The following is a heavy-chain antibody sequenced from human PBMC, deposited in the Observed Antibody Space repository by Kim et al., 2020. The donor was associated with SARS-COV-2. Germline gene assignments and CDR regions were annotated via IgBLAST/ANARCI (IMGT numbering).Heavy chain of an antibody. CDR3: VRDREFGSSWFDP. CDR2: ISKSGNTI. D-gene: IGHD3-10*01. Sequence: GGSLRLSCAASGFTFSEYEMNWVRQAPGRGLEWLSYISKSGNTIYYADSVKDRFTISRDNAKNSLYLQMNSLRVDDTAVYYCVRDREFGSSWFDPWGQGTLVTVSS. V-gene: IGHV3-48*03. J-gene: IGHJ5*02. CDR1: GFTFSEYE.